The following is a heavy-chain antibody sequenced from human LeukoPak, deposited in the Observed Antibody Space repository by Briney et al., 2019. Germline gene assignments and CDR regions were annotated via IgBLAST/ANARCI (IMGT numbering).Heavy chain of an antibody. V-gene: IGHV1-69*04. CDR2: IIPILGIA. CDR1: GGTFSSYA. CDR3: ARDVVRFRNSTSCYISNWFDP. J-gene: IGHJ5*02. Sequence: PVKVSCKASGGTFSSYAISWVRQAPGQGLEWMGRIIPILGIANYAQKFQGRVTITADKSTSTAYMELSSLRSEDTAVYYCARDVVRFRNSTSCYISNWFDPWGQGTLVTVSS. D-gene: IGHD2-2*02.